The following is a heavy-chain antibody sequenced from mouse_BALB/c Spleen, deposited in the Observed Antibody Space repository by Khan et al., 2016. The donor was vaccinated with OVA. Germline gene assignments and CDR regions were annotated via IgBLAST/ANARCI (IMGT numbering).Heavy chain of an antibody. J-gene: IGHJ3*01. CDR3: ASPSMITTGCAY. CDR1: GFNIKDNY. V-gene: IGHV14-3*02. Sequence: EVKVEESGAEVVKPGASVKLSCKGSGFNIKDNYIHWVKQRPEQGLEWIGRIDPANDNTKYDQSFQDKATIASDTSSNTAYLHISSLTSEDTAVYYCASPSMITTGCAYWGQGTLVTVSA. CDR2: IDPANDNT. D-gene: IGHD2-4*01.